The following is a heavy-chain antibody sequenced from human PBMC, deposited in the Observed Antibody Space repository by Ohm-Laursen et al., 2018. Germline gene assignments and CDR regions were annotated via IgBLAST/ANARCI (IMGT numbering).Heavy chain of an antibody. CDR1: GFTVSSNY. Sequence: SLRLSCSASGFTVSSNYMSWVRQAPGKGLEWVSVIYSGGSTYYADSVKGRFTISRDNFKNTLYLQMNSLRAEDTAVYYCARDHRGKYYYGMDVWGQGTTVTVSS. V-gene: IGHV3-53*01. J-gene: IGHJ6*02. CDR2: IYSGGST. CDR3: ARDHRGKYYYGMDV. D-gene: IGHD4-23*01.